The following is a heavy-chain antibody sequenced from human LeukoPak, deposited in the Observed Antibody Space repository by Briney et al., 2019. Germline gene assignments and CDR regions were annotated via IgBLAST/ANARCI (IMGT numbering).Heavy chain of an antibody. CDR2: IYYSGST. J-gene: IGHJ3*02. V-gene: IGHV4-59*01. CDR3: AREAADAPADI. D-gene: IGHD6-13*01. Sequence: SETLSLTCTVSGGSISSYYWSWIRQPPGKGLEWIGYIYYSGSTNYNPSLKSRVTISVDTSKNQFSLKLSSVTAADTAVYYCAREAADAPADIWGQGTMVTVSS. CDR1: GGSISSYY.